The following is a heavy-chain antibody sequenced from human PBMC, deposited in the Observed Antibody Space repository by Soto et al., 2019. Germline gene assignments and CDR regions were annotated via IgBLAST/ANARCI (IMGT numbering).Heavy chain of an antibody. D-gene: IGHD3-9*01. CDR3: ARGVLRYFDWRQYYFDY. J-gene: IGHJ4*02. CDR1: GGSISSYY. V-gene: IGHV4-4*07. Sequence: PSETLALTCTVSGGSISSYYLSWIRQPAGKGLEWIGRIYTSGSTNYNPSLKSRVTMSVDTSKSQFSLKLSSVTAADTAVYYCARGVLRYFDWRQYYFDYWGQGTLVTVSS. CDR2: IYTSGST.